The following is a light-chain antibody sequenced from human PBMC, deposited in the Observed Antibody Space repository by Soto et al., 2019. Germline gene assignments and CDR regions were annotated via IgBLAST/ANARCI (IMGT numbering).Light chain of an antibody. J-gene: IGKJ4*01. CDR3: QQYYQWPLT. V-gene: IGKV3-15*01. Sequence: EIVMTQSPATLSVSPGERATLSCRASQSVSSTLAWYQQIPGQAPRLLIYGTSTRATGITARFSGSGSGTEFTLTISSLQSEDVAFYYCQQYYQWPLTFGGGTKVEVK. CDR1: QSVSST. CDR2: GTS.